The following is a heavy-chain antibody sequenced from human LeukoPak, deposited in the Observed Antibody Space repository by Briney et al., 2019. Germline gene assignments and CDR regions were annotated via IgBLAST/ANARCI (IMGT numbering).Heavy chain of an antibody. Sequence: ASVKVSCKASGYTFTSYAMHWVRQAPGQRLEWMGWINAGNGNTKYSQKFQGRVTITRDTSTSTAYTELRSLRSDDTAVYYCAREGYSSTDAFDIWGQGTMVTVSS. V-gene: IGHV1-3*01. CDR1: GYTFTSYA. CDR2: INAGNGNT. CDR3: AREGYSSTDAFDI. D-gene: IGHD6-13*01. J-gene: IGHJ3*02.